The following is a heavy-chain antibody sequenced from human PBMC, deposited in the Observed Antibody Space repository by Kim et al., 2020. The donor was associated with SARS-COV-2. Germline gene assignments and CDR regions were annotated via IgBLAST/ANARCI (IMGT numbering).Heavy chain of an antibody. CDR1: GGSISSGDYY. CDR3: ARGSMVRGSNRFDP. D-gene: IGHD3-10*01. CDR2: IYYSGST. V-gene: IGHV4-30-4*01. Sequence: SETLSLTCTVSGGSISSGDYYWSWIRQPPGKGLEWIGYIYYSGSTYYNPSLKSRVTISVDTSKNQFSLKVSSVTAADTAVYYCARGSMVRGSNRFDPWGQGTLVTVSS. J-gene: IGHJ5*02.